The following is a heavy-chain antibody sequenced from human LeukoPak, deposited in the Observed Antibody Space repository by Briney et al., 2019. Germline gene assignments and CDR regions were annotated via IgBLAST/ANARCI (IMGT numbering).Heavy chain of an antibody. CDR2: INHSGST. J-gene: IGHJ5*02. CDR1: SGSFSGYY. CDR3: ARSYDFWRKYNNWFDP. V-gene: IGHV4-34*01. D-gene: IGHD3-3*01. Sequence: PSETLSLTCAVYSGSFSGYYWGWIRQPPGKELEWIGEINHSGSTNQNTSLKSRVTISVATSKNQFSLKLSSVIAADTAVYYCARSYDFWRKYNNWFDPWGQGTPVTVSS.